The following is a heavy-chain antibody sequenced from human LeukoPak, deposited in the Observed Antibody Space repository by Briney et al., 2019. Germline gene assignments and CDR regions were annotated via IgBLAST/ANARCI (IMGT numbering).Heavy chain of an antibody. D-gene: IGHD6-19*01. J-gene: IGHJ4*02. CDR1: GFTFSSYI. Sequence: GGSLRLSCAASGFTFSSYIMNWVRDAPRKGLEWVSSISSSRSYIYYADSVKGRFTISRDNAKNSLYLQMNSLRAEDRAVYYCARDNIAVAGNADFWGQGTLVTVSS. CDR2: ISSSRSYI. V-gene: IGHV3-21*01. CDR3: ARDNIAVAGNADF.